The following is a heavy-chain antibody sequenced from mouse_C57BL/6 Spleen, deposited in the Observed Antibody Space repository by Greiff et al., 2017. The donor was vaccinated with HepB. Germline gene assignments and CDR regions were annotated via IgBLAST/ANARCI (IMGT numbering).Heavy chain of an antibody. Sequence: EVKLVESEGGLVQPGSSIKLSCTASGFTFSDYYMAWVRQVPEKGLEWVANINYDGSSTYYLDSLKSRFIISRDNAKNILYLQLSSLKSEDTATYYCAREVHYYCRSPYAMDYWGQGTSVTVSS. CDR3: AREVHYYCRSPYAMDY. CDR1: GFTFSDYY. J-gene: IGHJ4*01. D-gene: IGHD1-1*01. CDR2: INYDGSST. V-gene: IGHV5-16*01.